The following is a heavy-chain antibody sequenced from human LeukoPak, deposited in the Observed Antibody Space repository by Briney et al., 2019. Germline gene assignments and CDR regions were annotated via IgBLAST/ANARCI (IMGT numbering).Heavy chain of an antibody. J-gene: IGHJ5*02. CDR1: GGTFSSYA. CDR3: ARAVWEPPSLWWFDP. D-gene: IGHD1-14*01. V-gene: IGHV1-18*01. CDR2: ISAYNGNT. Sequence: ASVKVSCKASGGTFSSYAISWVRQAPGQGLEWMGWISAYNGNTNYAQKLQGRVTMTTDTSTSTAYMELRSLRSDDTAVYYCARAVWEPPSLWWFDPWGQGTLVTVSS.